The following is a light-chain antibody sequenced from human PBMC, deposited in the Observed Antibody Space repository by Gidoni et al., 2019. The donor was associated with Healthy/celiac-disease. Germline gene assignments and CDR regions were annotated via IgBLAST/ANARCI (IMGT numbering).Light chain of an antibody. Sequence: DIQMTPPPSTLSASVGDRVTITCRASQRNSSWLAWYQQKPGIAPKLLIYDASSLESGVPSRFSGSGSGTEFTLTVGSLQTDDFATYYCQQYNSYSWTFGQGTKVEIK. V-gene: IGKV1-5*01. CDR2: DAS. J-gene: IGKJ1*01. CDR3: QQYNSYSWT. CDR1: QRNSSW.